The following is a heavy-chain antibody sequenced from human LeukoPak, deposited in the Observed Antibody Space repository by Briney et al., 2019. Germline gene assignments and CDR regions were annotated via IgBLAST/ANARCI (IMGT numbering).Heavy chain of an antibody. Sequence: SQTLSLTCAISGDSVSSNSAAWNWIRQSPSRGLEWLGRTYYRSKWYNDYAVSVKSRITINPDTSKNQFSLQLNSVTPEDTAVYYCARGGECYYDSSGYSFDLWGRGTLVTVSS. CDR1: GDSVSSNSAA. J-gene: IGHJ2*01. V-gene: IGHV6-1*01. D-gene: IGHD3-22*01. CDR2: TYYRSKWYN. CDR3: ARGGECYYDSSGYSFDL.